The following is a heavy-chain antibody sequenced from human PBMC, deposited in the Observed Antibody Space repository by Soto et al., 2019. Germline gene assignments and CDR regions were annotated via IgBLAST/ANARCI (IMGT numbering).Heavy chain of an antibody. CDR3: ASMGYHYGSGSYPLDD. CDR2: MYNSGST. V-gene: IGHV4-59*08. J-gene: IGHJ4*02. Sequence: PSETLSLTCTVSGGSISRYYWSWIRQPPGKGLEWIGFMYNSGSTHYNPSLKSRVTISLDTSKNQFSLNLRSVTAADTAVYYCASMGYHYGSGSYPLDDWGQGTLVTVSS. CDR1: GGSISRYY. D-gene: IGHD3-10*01.